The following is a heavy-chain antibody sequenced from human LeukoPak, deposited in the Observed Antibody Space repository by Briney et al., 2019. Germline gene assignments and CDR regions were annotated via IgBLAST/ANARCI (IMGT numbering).Heavy chain of an antibody. V-gene: IGHV4-30-4*08. CDR1: GGSISSGDYY. D-gene: IGHD2-2*01. J-gene: IGHJ4*02. Sequence: SETLSLTCTVSGGSISSGDYYWSWIRQPPGKGLEWIGDIYYSGTTYYNPSFKSRVTISVDTSKNQFSLNLSSVTSADTAVYYCARRYCSSTSCYTFDYWGQGTLVTVSS. CDR2: IYYSGTT. CDR3: ARRYCSSTSCYTFDY.